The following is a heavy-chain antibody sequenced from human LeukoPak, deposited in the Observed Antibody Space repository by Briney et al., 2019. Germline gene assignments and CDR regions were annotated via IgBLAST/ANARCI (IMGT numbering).Heavy chain of an antibody. CDR3: ARTESVDCSSTSCSYYYYYYYMDV. V-gene: IGHV1-8*01. Sequence: GASVKVSCKASGYTFTSYDINWVRQATGQGLEWMGWMNPNSGNTGHAQKFQGRVTMTRNTSISTAYMELSSLRSEDTAVYYCARTESVDCSSTSCSYYYYYYYMDVWGKGTTVTVSS. J-gene: IGHJ6*03. D-gene: IGHD2-2*01. CDR2: MNPNSGNT. CDR1: GYTFTSYD.